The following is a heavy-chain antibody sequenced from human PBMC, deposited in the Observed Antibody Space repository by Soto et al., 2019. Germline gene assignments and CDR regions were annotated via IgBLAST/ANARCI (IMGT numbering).Heavy chain of an antibody. CDR1: GFTFDDYA. J-gene: IGHJ4*02. CDR2: ISWNSGSI. Sequence: GGSLRLSCAASGFTFDDYAMHWVRQAPGKGLEWVSGISWNSGSIGYADLVKGRFNISRDNAKNSLYLQMNSLRAEDTALYYCAKDRSGKFDYWGQGTLVTVSS. V-gene: IGHV3-9*01. CDR3: AKDRSGKFDY. D-gene: IGHD6-19*01.